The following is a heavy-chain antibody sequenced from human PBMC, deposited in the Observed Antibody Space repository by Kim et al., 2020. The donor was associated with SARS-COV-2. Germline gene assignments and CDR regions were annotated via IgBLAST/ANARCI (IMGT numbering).Heavy chain of an antibody. CDR3: ARKEGGYYDSSGYYEGWFDP. D-gene: IGHD3-22*01. V-gene: IGHV1-69*02. Sequence: SVKVSCKASGGTFSSYTISWVRQAPGQGLEWMGRIIPILGIANYAQKFQGRVTITADKSTSTAYMELSSLRSEDTAVYYCARKEGGYYDSSGYYEGWFDPWGQGTLVTVSS. J-gene: IGHJ5*02. CDR2: IIPILGIA. CDR1: GGTFSSYT.